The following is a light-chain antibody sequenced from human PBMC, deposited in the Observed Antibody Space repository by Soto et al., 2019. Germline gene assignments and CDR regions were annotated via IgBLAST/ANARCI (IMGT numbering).Light chain of an antibody. CDR3: TSYTSDSTHHVL. CDR2: EVS. Sequence: QSALTQPASVSGSPGQSITFSCTGTSDDVGAYDYVSWYQQHPGKAPKLMIFEVSNRPSGVSNLFSGSKSGNTASLTISGLQAEDEADYYCTSYTSDSTHHVLFGGGTKLTVL. J-gene: IGLJ3*02. CDR1: SDDVGAYDY. V-gene: IGLV2-14*01.